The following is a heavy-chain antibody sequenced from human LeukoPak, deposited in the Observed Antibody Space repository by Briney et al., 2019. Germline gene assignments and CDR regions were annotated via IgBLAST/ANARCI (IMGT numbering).Heavy chain of an antibody. Sequence: ASVKVSCKASGYTFTGYYMHWVRQAPGQGLEWMGWINPNSGGTNYAQKFQGRVTMTRDTSISTAYMELSRLRSDDTAVYYCARDLDMVATGETDWGQGTLVTVSS. CDR2: INPNSGGT. J-gene: IGHJ4*02. CDR1: GYTFTGYY. V-gene: IGHV1-2*02. CDR3: ARDLDMVATGETD. D-gene: IGHD5-12*01.